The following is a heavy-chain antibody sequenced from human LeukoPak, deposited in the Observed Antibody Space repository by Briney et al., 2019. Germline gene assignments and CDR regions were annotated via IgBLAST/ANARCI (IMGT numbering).Heavy chain of an antibody. CDR1: GFTVSSNY. J-gene: IGHJ4*02. Sequence: GGSLRLSCAASGFTVSSNYMSWVRQAPGKGLEWVSDIYSGGSTYYAASVEGRFTISRDNSKTTLYLKMNSLSAEDTAVYYCARDTSLDYWGQGTLVTVSS. V-gene: IGHV3-53*01. CDR2: IYSGGST. D-gene: IGHD2-2*01. CDR3: ARDTSLDY.